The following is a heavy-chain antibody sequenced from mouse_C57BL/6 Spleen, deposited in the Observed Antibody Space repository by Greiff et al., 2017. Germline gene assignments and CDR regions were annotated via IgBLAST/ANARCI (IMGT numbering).Heavy chain of an antibody. J-gene: IGHJ2*01. CDR2: IRSKSNNYAT. CDR3: VRQSRGDYFDY. Sequence: EVQLVESGGGLVQPKGSLKLSCAASGFSFNTYAMNWVRQAPGKGLEWVARIRSKSNNYATYYADSVKDRFTISRDDSESMLYLQMNNLKTEDTAMYYCVRQSRGDYFDYWGQGTTLTVSS. CDR1: GFSFNTYA. D-gene: IGHD3-3*01. V-gene: IGHV10-1*01.